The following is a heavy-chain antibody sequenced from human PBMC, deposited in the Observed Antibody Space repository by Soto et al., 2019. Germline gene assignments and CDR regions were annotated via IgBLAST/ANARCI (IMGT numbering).Heavy chain of an antibody. J-gene: IGHJ5*02. D-gene: IGHD4-4*01. CDR2: ISYDGSNK. V-gene: IGHV3-30-3*01. CDR3: ARDNLPFRDYSNYGSVYVNWFGP. Sequence: PGGSLRLSCAASGFTFSSYAMHWVRQAPGKGLEWVAVISYDGSNKYYADSVKGRFTISRDNSKNTLYLQMNSLRAEDTAVYYCARDNLPFRDYSNYGSVYVNWFGPYGQRTLVPASS. CDR1: GFTFSSYA.